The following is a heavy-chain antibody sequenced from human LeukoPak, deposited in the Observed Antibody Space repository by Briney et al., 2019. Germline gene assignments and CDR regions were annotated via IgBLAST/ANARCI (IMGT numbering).Heavy chain of an antibody. CDR2: INHSGST. CDR3: ARGSGWYNY. V-gene: IGHV4-34*01. J-gene: IGHJ4*02. Sequence: SETLSLTCAVYGGSFSGYYWSWIRQPPGKGLEWIGEINHSGSTNYNPSLKSRVAISVDTSKNQFSLKLSSVTAADTAVYYCARGSGWYNYWGQGALVTVSS. CDR1: GGSFSGYY. D-gene: IGHD6-19*01.